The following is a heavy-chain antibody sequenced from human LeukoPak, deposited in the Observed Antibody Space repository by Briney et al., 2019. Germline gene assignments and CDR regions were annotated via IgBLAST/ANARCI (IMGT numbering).Heavy chain of an antibody. CDR3: ARGVHGRSYYFDY. CDR1: SGSISSYY. J-gene: IGHJ4*02. Sequence: SETLSLTCTVSSGSISSYYWSWIRQPPGKGLEWIGYIYYSGSTNYNPSLKSRVTISVDTSKNQFSLKLSSVTAADTAVYYCARGVHGRSYYFDYWGQGTLVTVSS. D-gene: IGHD6-6*01. V-gene: IGHV4-59*01. CDR2: IYYSGST.